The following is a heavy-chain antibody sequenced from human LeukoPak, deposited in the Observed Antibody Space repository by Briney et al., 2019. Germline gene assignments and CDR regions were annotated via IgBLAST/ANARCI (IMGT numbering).Heavy chain of an antibody. CDR1: GYTFTSYY. J-gene: IGHJ5*02. Sequence: ASVKVSCKASGYTFTSYYMHWVRQAPGQGLEWMGIINPSGGSTSYAQKFQGRVTMTRDTSTSTVYMELSSLRSEDTAVYYCARRRDTYYYGSGSYPWFDPWGQGTLVTVSS. CDR2: INPSGGST. CDR3: ARRRDTYYYGSGSYPWFDP. D-gene: IGHD3-10*01. V-gene: IGHV1-46*01.